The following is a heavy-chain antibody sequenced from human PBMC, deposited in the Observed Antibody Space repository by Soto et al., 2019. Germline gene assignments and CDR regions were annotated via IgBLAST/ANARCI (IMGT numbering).Heavy chain of an antibody. Sequence: ASVKVSCKVSGYTLTELSMHWVRQAPGKGLEWMGGFDPEDGETIYAQKFQGRVTMTEDTSTDTAYMELSRLRSEDTAVYYCATAGVAPREQQQLVRFDYWGQGTLVTVSS. CDR2: FDPEDGET. CDR1: GYTLTELS. D-gene: IGHD6-13*01. J-gene: IGHJ4*02. CDR3: ATAGVAPREQQQLVRFDY. V-gene: IGHV1-24*01.